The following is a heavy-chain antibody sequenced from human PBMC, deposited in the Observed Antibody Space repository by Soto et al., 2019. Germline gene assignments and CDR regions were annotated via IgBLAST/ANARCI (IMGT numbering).Heavy chain of an antibody. J-gene: IGHJ6*02. CDR2: INHSGST. CDR3: ARGAVGYYDFWSGFNRDGMDV. V-gene: IGHV4-34*01. Sequence: SETLSLTCAVYGGSFSGYYWSWIRQPPGKGLEWIGEINHSGSTNYNPSLKSRVTISVDTSKNQFSLKLSSVTAANTAVYYCARGAVGYYDFWSGFNRDGMDVWGQGTTVTVSS. D-gene: IGHD3-3*01. CDR1: GGSFSGYY.